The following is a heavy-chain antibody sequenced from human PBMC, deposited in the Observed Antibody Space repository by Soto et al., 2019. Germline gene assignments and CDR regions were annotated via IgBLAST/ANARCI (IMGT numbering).Heavy chain of an antibody. CDR1: GFTFSYHG. V-gene: IGHV3-23*01. J-gene: IGHJ4*02. Sequence: GGSLRLSCAASGFTFSYHGMNWVRQAPGKGLEWVSTISSNGENTHYADSVKGRFSISRDTSQSTLYLQMNSLRADDTAMYYCARWSYLDYWGQGTRVTVSS. D-gene: IGHD3-3*01. CDR2: ISSNGENT. CDR3: ARWSYLDY.